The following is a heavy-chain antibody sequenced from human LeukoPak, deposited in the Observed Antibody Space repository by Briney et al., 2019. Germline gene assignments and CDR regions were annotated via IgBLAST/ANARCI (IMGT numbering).Heavy chain of an antibody. CDR1: GFTFSSYS. CDR2: TSSSSSYI. CDR3: ARGGDCSSTSCYQPTYYYYYYGMDV. J-gene: IGHJ6*02. D-gene: IGHD2-2*01. V-gene: IGHV3-21*01. Sequence: GGSLRLSCAASGFTFSSYSMNWVRQAPGKGLEWVSSTSSSSSYIYYADSVKGRFTISRDNAKNSLYLQMNSLRAEDTAVYYCARGGDCSSTSCYQPTYYYYYYGMDVWGQGTTVTVSS.